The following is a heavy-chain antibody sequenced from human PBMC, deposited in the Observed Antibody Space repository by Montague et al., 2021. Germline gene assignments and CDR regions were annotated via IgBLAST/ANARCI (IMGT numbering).Heavy chain of an antibody. J-gene: IGHJ6*02. D-gene: IGHD6-19*01. CDR3: ARDVYSSGWSGYGMDV. V-gene: IGHV4-59*01. CDR1: GGSISSYY. Sequence: SETLSLTCTVSGGSISSYYWSWIRQPPGKGLEWIEYIYNSGRTNYNPSLKSRVTISVDTSKNQFSLRLSPVTAADTAVYYCARDVYSSGWSGYGMDVWGPGTTVTVSS. CDR2: IYNSGRT.